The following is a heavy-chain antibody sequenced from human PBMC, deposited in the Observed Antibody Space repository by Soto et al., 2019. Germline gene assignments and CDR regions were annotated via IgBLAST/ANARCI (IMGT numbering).Heavy chain of an antibody. D-gene: IGHD2-8*01. CDR3: ARRKLEMMYVGWFDP. V-gene: IGHV4-4*02. J-gene: IGHJ5*02. CDR1: GDSISSRNW. CDR2: IHHSGST. Sequence: QVQLQESGPGLVKPSETLSLTCAVSGDSISSRNWWSWVRQTPGKGLEYIGEIHHSGSTNYNPSLKSRVTMSVDKSKNQVSLNLNSVTAADTAIYYCARRKLEMMYVGWFDPWGQGNLVTVSS.